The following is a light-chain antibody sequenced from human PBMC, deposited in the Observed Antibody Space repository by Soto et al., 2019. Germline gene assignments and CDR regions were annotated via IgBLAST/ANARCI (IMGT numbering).Light chain of an antibody. CDR3: QQRTNWPLTT. CDR1: QSVSSSY. Sequence: EIMLTQSPGTLSLSPGERATLSCRASQSVSSSYLAWYQQKLGQAPRLLIYGASSRATGIPDRFSGSGSGTDFTLTISRLEPEDFAIYYCQQRTNWPLTTFGHGTRLEIK. V-gene: IGKV3D-20*02. J-gene: IGKJ5*01. CDR2: GAS.